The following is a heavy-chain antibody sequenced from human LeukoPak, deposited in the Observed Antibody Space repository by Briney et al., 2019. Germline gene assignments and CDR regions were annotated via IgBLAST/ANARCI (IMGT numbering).Heavy chain of an antibody. V-gene: IGHV4-4*07. CDR3: ARDGGSVFDF. J-gene: IGHJ4*02. CDR2: IYTTGST. CDR1: GGSISSYY. D-gene: IGHD2-15*01. Sequence: KTSETLSLTCTVSGGSISSYYWSWIRQPAGKGLAWIGRIYTTGSTNSNPSLKSRVTMSIDTSKNQFSLNLTSVTAADTAVCYCARDGGSVFDFWGQGTLVTVSS.